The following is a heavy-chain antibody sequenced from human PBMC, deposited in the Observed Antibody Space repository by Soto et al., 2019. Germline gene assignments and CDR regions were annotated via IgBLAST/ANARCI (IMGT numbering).Heavy chain of an antibody. CDR1: GFTFSSYS. V-gene: IGHV3-21*01. Sequence: EVQLVESGGGLVKPGGSLRLSCAASGFTFSSYSMNWVRQAPGKGLEWVSSSSSSSSYIYYADSVKGRFTISRDNAKNSLYLQMNSLRAEDTAVYYCARDGAPGIAAAGTYYYYYYMDVWGKGTTVTVSS. J-gene: IGHJ6*03. CDR3: ARDGAPGIAAAGTYYYYYYMDV. D-gene: IGHD6-13*01. CDR2: SSSSSSYI.